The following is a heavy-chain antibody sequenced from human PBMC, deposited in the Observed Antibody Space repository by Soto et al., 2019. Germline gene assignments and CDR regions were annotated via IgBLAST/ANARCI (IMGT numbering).Heavy chain of an antibody. J-gene: IGHJ6*02. CDR2: VSPSGTT. CDR1: GDSISVGYY. V-gene: IGHV4-31*03. CDR3: ARDRGSYGMDV. Sequence: QVQLQESGPGLVKPSQTLSLTCTVSGDSISVGYYWSWIRQHPGKGLEWTGYVSPSGTTYYNPSLKSRVSISTDTSKNPFSLEVSSVTAADTAVYYCARDRGSYGMDVWGQGTTVTVSS.